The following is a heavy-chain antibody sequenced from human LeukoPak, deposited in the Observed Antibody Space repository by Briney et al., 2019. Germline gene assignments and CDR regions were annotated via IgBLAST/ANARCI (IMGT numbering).Heavy chain of an antibody. Sequence: PGRSLRLSCAASGFTFDDYAMHWVRQAPGKGLEWVSGISWNSGSIGYADSVKGRFTISRDNAKNSLYLQMNSLRAEDTAVYYCARDDILTGYPTPFDYWGQGTLVTVSS. CDR1: GFTFDDYA. D-gene: IGHD3-9*01. J-gene: IGHJ4*02. V-gene: IGHV3-9*01. CDR3: ARDDILTGYPTPFDY. CDR2: ISWNSGSI.